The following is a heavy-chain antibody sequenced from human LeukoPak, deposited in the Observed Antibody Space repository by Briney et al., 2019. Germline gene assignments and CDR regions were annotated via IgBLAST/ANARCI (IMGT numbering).Heavy chain of an antibody. CDR3: TSTVDHSYYFDY. Sequence: GGSLRISCTASGFTFGDYAMSWVRQAPGKGLQWVGFISSKAYGGTTEYAASVKGSFTISRDDSKSIAYLQMNSLKTEDTAVYYCTSTVDHSYYFDYWGQGTLATVSS. V-gene: IGHV3-49*04. D-gene: IGHD4-23*01. CDR2: ISSKAYGGTT. CDR1: GFTFGDYA. J-gene: IGHJ4*02.